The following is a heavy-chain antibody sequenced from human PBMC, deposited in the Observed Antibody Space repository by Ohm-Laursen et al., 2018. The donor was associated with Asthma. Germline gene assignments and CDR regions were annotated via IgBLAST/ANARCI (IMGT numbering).Heavy chain of an antibody. D-gene: IGHD2-15*01. CDR3: ARDAPGYCSGGSCYDDYYYYGMDV. V-gene: IGHV3-9*01. Sequence: SLRLSCSASGFTFDDYAMHWVRQAPGKGLEWVSGISWNSGSIGYADSVKGRFTISRDNAKNSLYLQMNSLRAKNTAVYYCARDAPGYCSGGSCYDDYYYYGMDVWGQGTTVTVSS. CDR2: ISWNSGSI. CDR1: GFTFDDYA. J-gene: IGHJ6*02.